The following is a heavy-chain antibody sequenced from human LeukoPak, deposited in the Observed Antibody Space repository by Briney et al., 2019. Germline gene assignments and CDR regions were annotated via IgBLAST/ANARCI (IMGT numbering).Heavy chain of an antibody. D-gene: IGHD5-24*01. Sequence: GGSLRLSCAASGFTFSNYLMYWVRQAPGKGLEWVAFISYDGSEKYFADSVKGRFTISRDNSKNTLYLQMSSLRAEDTAVYYCAKALEMATISSDYWGQGTLVTASS. V-gene: IGHV3-30*04. J-gene: IGHJ4*02. CDR2: ISYDGSEK. CDR1: GFTFSNYL. CDR3: AKALEMATISSDY.